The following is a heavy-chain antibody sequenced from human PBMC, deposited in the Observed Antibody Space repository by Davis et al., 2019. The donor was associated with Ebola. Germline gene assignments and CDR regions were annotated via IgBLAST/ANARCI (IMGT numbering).Heavy chain of an antibody. CDR2: IYPGDSDT. CDR1: GYSFTSYW. D-gene: IGHD5-24*01. CDR3: ARGTDGYNPGGYFDS. Sequence: GESLITSCKGSGYSFTSYWIGWLRQMPGKGLEWMGIIYPGDSDTRYSPSFQGQVTISADKSISTAYLQWSSLKASDTAMYYCARGTDGYNPGGYFDSWGQGTLVTVSS. J-gene: IGHJ4*02. V-gene: IGHV5-51*01.